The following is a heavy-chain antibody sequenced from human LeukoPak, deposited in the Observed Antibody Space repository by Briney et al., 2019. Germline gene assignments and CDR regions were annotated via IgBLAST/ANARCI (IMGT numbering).Heavy chain of an antibody. CDR1: GYTFTNFD. V-gene: IGHV1-18*01. CDR3: ARGGGMWFGWVVTAIPQSPLFDY. Sequence: ASVKVSCKASGYTFTNFDINWVRQATGQGLEWMGWISAYNGNTNYAQKLQGRVTMTTDTSTSTAYMELRSLRSDDTAVYYCARGGGMWFGWVVTAIPQSPLFDYWGQGTLVTVSS. J-gene: IGHJ4*02. CDR2: ISAYNGNT. D-gene: IGHD2-21*02.